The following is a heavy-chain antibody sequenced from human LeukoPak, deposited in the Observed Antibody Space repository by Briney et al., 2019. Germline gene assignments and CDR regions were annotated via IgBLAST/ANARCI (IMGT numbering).Heavy chain of an antibody. Sequence: SETLSLTCTVSGGSISSYYWSWIRQPPGKGLEWIGYIYYSGSTNYNPSLKSRVTISVDTSKNQFSLKLSPVTAADTAVYYCARAPGYSSGWYSIWLDPWGQGTLVTVSS. CDR3: ARAPGYSSGWYSIWLDP. CDR2: IYYSGST. CDR1: GGSISSYY. D-gene: IGHD6-19*01. V-gene: IGHV4-59*01. J-gene: IGHJ5*02.